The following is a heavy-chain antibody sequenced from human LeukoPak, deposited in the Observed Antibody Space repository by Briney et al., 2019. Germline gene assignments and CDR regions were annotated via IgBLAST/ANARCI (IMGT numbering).Heavy chain of an antibody. CDR3: ARGRAWGSYYYFYLDV. Sequence: ASVKVSCKASGYTFTSYYMHWVRQAPGQGLEWMGIINPSSGSTSYAQKFQGRVTMTSDTSTTTVYMELSSLRSEDTAVYYCARGRAWGSYYYFYLDVWGKGTTVTISS. J-gene: IGHJ6*03. CDR2: INPSSGST. V-gene: IGHV1-46*01. CDR1: GYTFTSYY. D-gene: IGHD3-16*01.